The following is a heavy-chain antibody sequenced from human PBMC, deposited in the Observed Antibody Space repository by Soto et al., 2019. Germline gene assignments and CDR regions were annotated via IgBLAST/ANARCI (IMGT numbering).Heavy chain of an antibody. D-gene: IGHD6-19*01. Sequence: GGSLRLSCAASGFTFSSYWMHWVRQAPGKGLVWVSRINSDGSSTSYADSVKGRFTISRDNAKNTLYLQMNSLRAEDTAVYYCARGDSSGCQDYWGQGTLVTVSS. V-gene: IGHV3-74*01. J-gene: IGHJ4*02. CDR3: ARGDSSGCQDY. CDR1: GFTFSSYW. CDR2: INSDGSST.